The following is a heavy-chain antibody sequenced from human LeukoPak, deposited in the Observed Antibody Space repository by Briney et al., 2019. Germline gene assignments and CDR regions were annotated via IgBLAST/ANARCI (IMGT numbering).Heavy chain of an antibody. CDR3: AREWGRIAVAGGPGY. Sequence: PGGSLRLSCAASGFTFSNYGMHWVRQAPGKGLEWVALIRYDGRTKFHADSVKGRFTISRDNSKNTLYLQMDSLRDEDTAVYNCAREWGRIAVAGGPGYWGQGTRVTVSS. V-gene: IGHV3-33*01. J-gene: IGHJ4*02. CDR2: IRYDGRTK. D-gene: IGHD6-19*01. CDR1: GFTFSNYG.